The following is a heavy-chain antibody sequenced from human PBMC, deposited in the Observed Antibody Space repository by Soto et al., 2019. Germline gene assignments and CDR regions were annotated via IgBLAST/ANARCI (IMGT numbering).Heavy chain of an antibody. CDR2: IYPGDSDT. CDR1: GYSFTSYW. J-gene: IGHJ6*02. D-gene: IGHD3-22*01. CDR3: ASSHNPHDYYDSSGYNHYYGMDV. V-gene: IGHV5-51*01. Sequence: ESLKISCKGSGYSFTSYWIGWVRQMPGKGLEWMGIIYPGDSDTRYSPSFQGQVTISADKSISTAYLQWSSLKASDTAMYYCASSHNPHDYYDSSGYNHYYGMDVWGQGTTVTVSS.